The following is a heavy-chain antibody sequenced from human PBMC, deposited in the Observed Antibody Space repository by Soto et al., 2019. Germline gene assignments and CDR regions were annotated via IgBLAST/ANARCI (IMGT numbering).Heavy chain of an antibody. J-gene: IGHJ6*04. CDR3: ARDNCSGGSCLGMDV. D-gene: IGHD2-15*01. V-gene: IGHV1-2*04. CDR1: GYTFTGYY. CDR2: INPNSGGT. Sequence: ASVKVSCKASGYTFTGYYMHWVRQAPGQGLEWMGWINPNSGGTNYAQKFQGWVTMTRDTSISTAYMELSRLRSDDTAVYYCARDNCSGGSCLGMDVWGKGTTVTVSS.